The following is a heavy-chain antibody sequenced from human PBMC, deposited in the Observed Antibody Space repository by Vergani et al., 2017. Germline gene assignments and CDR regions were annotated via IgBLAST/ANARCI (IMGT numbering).Heavy chain of an antibody. CDR3: ARGNSLGSY. J-gene: IGHJ4*02. CDR2: IKEDGSEK. CDR1: GFIFSSYW. Sequence: EVQLVESGGGLVQPGGSLRLSCAASGFIFSSYWMHWVRQAPGKGLEWVAAIKEDGSEKQYVDSVKGRFTISRDNAKKSLYLQMNSLRGEDTAVYYCARGNSLGSYWGQGTLVTV. D-gene: IGHD1-7*01. V-gene: IGHV3-7*01.